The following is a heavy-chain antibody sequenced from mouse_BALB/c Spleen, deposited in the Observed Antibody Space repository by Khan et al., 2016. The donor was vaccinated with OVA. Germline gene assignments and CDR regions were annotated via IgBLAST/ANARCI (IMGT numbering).Heavy chain of an antibody. CDR2: ITSGGSF. V-gene: IGHV3-6*02. CDR3: ARAGRWFDY. CDR1: AYSITSGYY. J-gene: IGHJ3*01. D-gene: IGHD3-3*01. Sequence: EVQLQESGPGLVKPSQSLSLTCSVTAYSITSGYYWNWIRQFPGNKLEWMGYITSGGSFNYNPSLKNRISITRDTSNNQFFLKLNSVTPEDTATYCCARAGRWFDYWGQGTLVTVSA.